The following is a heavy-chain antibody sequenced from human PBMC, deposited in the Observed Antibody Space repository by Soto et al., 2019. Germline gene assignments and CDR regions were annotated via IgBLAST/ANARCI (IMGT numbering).Heavy chain of an antibody. CDR3: AKDDCSICNGPAYNFDMDV. V-gene: IGHV3-23*01. Sequence: PGGSLRLSCAASGFTFSNYAMTWVRQAPGKGLEWVSGVTRGGSAYYADSVKGRFTISRDNSRNTVFLQMNSLRAEDTAIYYCAKDDCSICNGPAYNFDMDVWGQGTTVTVS. CDR2: VTRGGSA. CDR1: GFTFSNYA. D-gene: IGHD2-15*01. J-gene: IGHJ6*02.